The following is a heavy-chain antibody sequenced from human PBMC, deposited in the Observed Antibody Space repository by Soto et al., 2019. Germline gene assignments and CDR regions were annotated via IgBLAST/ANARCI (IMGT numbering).Heavy chain of an antibody. CDR1: GGSISSYY. D-gene: IGHD1-26*01. CDR2: IYYSGSA. J-gene: IGHJ4*02. Sequence: PSETLYLTCTVSGGSISSYYWSWIRQPPGKGLEWIGYIYYSGSANYNPSLKSRVTISVDTSKNQFSLKLSSVTAADTAVYYCARGGSSLGYWAQGTLVTVSS. CDR3: ARGGSSLGY. V-gene: IGHV4-59*08.